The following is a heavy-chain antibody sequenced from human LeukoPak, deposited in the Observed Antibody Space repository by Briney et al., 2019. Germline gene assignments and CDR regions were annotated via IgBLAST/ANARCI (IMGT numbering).Heavy chain of an antibody. CDR1: GFTLSSYA. CDR3: AKDQRSSXXXYFDY. V-gene: IGHV3-23*01. D-gene: IGHD6-19*01. Sequence: GGSLRLSCAASGFTLSSYAMSWVRQAPGKGLEWVSAISGSGGSTYYADSVKGRFTISRDNSKNTLYLQMNSLRAEDTAVYYCAKDQRSSXXXYFDYWGQGTLVTVSS. CDR2: ISGSGGST. J-gene: IGHJ4*02.